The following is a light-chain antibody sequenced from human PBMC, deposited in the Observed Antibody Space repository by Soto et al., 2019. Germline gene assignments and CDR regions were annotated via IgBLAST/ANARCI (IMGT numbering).Light chain of an antibody. Sequence: EIVLTQSPGTLSLSPGERATLSCRASQSVSNNYLAWYQQKHGQAPRLLIYGASNGATGIPGRFSGSGSGTDFTLTISRLEPEDFAVYYCQQYGSSGTFGQGTKVDIK. J-gene: IGKJ1*01. CDR2: GAS. CDR3: QQYGSSGT. CDR1: QSVSNNY. V-gene: IGKV3-20*01.